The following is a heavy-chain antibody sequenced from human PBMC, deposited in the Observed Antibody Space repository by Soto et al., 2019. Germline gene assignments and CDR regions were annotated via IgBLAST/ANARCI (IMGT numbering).Heavy chain of an antibody. CDR1: GYTFTSYG. CDR2: ISAYNGNT. V-gene: IGHV1-18*01. J-gene: IGHJ5*02. CDR3: ARDKTPRSAVAAPGYS. D-gene: IGHD6-19*01. Sequence: GSVKVSCKSSGYTFTSYGISWVRQAPGQGLEWMGWISAYNGNTNYAPKLQGRVTMTTDTSTSTAYMELRSLRSDDTAVYYCARDKTPRSAVAAPGYSWGQGTLVTVSS.